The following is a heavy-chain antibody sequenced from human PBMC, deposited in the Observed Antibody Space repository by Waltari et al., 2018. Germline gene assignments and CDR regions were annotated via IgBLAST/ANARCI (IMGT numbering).Heavy chain of an antibody. CDR2: INHSGST. V-gene: IGHV4-34*01. CDR3: AGHPYGSGSLNYY. D-gene: IGHD3-10*01. J-gene: IGHJ4*02. CDR1: GGSFSGYY. Sequence: QVQLQQWGAGLLKPSETLSLTCAVYGGSFSGYYWSWIRQPPGKGLEWIGEINHSGSTNYNPSLKRRVTISVDTSKNQFSLKLSSVTAADTAVYYCAGHPYGSGSLNYYWGQGTLVTVSS.